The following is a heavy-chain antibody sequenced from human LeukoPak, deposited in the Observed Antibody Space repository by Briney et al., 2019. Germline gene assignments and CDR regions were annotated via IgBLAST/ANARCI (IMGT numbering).Heavy chain of an antibody. CDR2: LTGSGDST. CDR1: GFTFENYA. Sequence: GGSLRLSCAASGFTFENYAMTWVRQAPGKGLEWVSTLTGSGDSTYYADSLKGRLTISRDNSRNTVFLQMYSLTVEDTAVYYCARAVPYPFYFDYWGQGAPVTVSS. CDR3: ARAVPYPFYFDY. V-gene: IGHV3-23*01. J-gene: IGHJ4*02.